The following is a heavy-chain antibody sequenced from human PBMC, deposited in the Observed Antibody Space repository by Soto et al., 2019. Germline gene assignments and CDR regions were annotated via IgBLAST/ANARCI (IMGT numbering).Heavy chain of an antibody. CDR1: GFTFSSYA. V-gene: IGHV3-23*01. CDR3: AKWYYGSGSYPTYYYYYYGMDV. D-gene: IGHD3-10*01. J-gene: IGHJ6*02. CDR2: ISGSGGST. Sequence: GGSLRLSCAASGFTFSSYAMSWVRQAPGKGLEWVSAISGSGGSTYYADSVKGRFTISRDNSKNTLYLQMNSLRAEDTAVYYCAKWYYGSGSYPTYYYYYYGMDVWGQGTTVTVSS.